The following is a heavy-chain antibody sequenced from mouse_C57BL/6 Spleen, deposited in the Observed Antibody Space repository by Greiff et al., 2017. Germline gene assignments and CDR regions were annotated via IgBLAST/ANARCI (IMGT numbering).Heavy chain of an antibody. J-gene: IGHJ1*03. V-gene: IGHV3-6*01. Sequence: EVKLLESGPGLVKPSQSLSLTCSVTGYSITSGYYWNWIRQFPGNKLEWMGYISYDGSNNYNPSLKNRISITRDTSKNQFFLKLNSVTTEDTATYYCARDEGFYWYFDVWGTGTTVTVSS. CDR3: ARDEGFYWYFDV. CDR1: GYSITSGYY. CDR2: ISYDGSN.